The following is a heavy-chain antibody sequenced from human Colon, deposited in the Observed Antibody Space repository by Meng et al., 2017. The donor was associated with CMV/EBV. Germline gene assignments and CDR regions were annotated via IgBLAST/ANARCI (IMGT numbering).Heavy chain of an antibody. CDR1: GYTFSDYT. V-gene: IGHV1-18*01. CDR2: ISPYSGHT. D-gene: IGHD3-3*01. J-gene: IGHJ4*02. CDR3: VRSLNDASGQFRDY. Sequence: ASVKVSCKASGYTFSDYTITWVRQAPGQGLEWMGWISPYSGHTNSAPKFQGRITLTTDTSTSTAYMDLRSLTSDDTAVYYCVRSLNDASGQFRDYWGQGTLVTVSS.